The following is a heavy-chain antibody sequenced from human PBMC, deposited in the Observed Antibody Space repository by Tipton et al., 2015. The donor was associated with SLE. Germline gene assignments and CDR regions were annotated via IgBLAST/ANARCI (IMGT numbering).Heavy chain of an antibody. J-gene: IGHJ5*02. CDR1: GFTFSSYE. Sequence: GSLRLSCAASGFTFSSYEMNWVRQAPGKGLEWVSYISSSGSTIYYADSVKGRFTISRDNAKNSLYLQMNSLRAEDTAVYYCASAPDGLFDPWGQGPLVTVSS. CDR2: ISSSGSTI. CDR3: ASAPDGLFDP. V-gene: IGHV3-48*03. D-gene: IGHD5-24*01.